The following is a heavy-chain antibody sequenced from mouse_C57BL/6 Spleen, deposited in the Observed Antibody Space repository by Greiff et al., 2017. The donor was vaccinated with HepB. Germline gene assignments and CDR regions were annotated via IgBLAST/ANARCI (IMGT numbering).Heavy chain of an antibody. CDR1: GFTFSSYT. J-gene: IGHJ2*01. CDR3: ARQENYYDYDVGYFDY. CDR2: ISGGGGNT. Sequence: EVKVEESGGGLVKPGGSLKLSCAASGFTFSSYTMSWVRQTPEKRLEWVATISGGGGNTYYPDSVKGRFTISRDNAKNTLYLQMSSLRSEDTALYYCARQENYYDYDVGYFDYWGQGTTLTVSS. D-gene: IGHD2-4*01. V-gene: IGHV5-9*01.